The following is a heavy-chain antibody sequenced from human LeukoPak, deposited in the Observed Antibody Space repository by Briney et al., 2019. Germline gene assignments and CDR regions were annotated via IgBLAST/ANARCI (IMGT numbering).Heavy chain of an antibody. CDR1: GFTFSSYW. J-gene: IGHJ5*02. CDR3: ARDYSRVWFGELLS. V-gene: IGHV3-7*01. CDR2: IKKDGSEK. D-gene: IGHD3-10*01. Sequence: GGSLRLSCAASGFTFSSYWMSWVRQAPGKGLEWVSNIKKDGSEKYYVDSVKGRCTIARDNAKNSLYLQMNSMRAEDTAVYYCARDYSRVWFGELLSWGQGTLVTVSS.